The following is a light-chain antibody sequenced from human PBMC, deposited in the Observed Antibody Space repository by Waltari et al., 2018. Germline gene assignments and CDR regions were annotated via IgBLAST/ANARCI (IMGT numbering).Light chain of an antibody. V-gene: IGKV3-15*01. CDR2: GAS. CDR3: QQYYDWPPWT. Sequence: EIELTQSPATLSVSPGERATLSCRASQSVTNNLAWYQQKPGQAPRPIIYGASARATEIPCRFSGRRSGTEFTLTISSLQSEDFAVYYCQQYYDWPPWTFGQGTKVEVK. J-gene: IGKJ1*01. CDR1: QSVTNN.